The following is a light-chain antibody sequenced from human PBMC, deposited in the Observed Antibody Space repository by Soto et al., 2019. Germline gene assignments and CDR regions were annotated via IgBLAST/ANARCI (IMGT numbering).Light chain of an antibody. Sequence: ERVMTQSPATLSVSPGERATLSCRASESVRSNLAWYQQKPGQTPRLPIHGASTRATGIPARFSGSGSGTEFSLTVSSLQSEDCAVYYCHQYNNWPPTLGQGTKLEIK. CDR1: ESVRSN. CDR2: GAS. CDR3: HQYNNWPPT. J-gene: IGKJ2*01. V-gene: IGKV3-15*01.